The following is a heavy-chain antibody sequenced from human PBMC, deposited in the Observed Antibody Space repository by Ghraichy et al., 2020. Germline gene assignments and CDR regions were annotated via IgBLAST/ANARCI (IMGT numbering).Heavy chain of an antibody. CDR1: GDSLSSGGSH. J-gene: IGHJ4*02. Sequence: LRLSCSVAGDSLSSGGSHWSWIRQHPEKGLEWIGYIYYSGSTYYNPSLQGRVTISVDTSKTQFSLRLNSVTSADAAVYYCARGNPYFEYWGQGTLVTVSS. CDR3: ARGNPYFEY. CDR2: IYYSGST. V-gene: IGHV4-31*03.